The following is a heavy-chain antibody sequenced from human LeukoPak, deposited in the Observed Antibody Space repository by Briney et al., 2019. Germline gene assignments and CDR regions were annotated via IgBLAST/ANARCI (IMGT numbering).Heavy chain of an antibody. CDR1: GGSNSSSSYY. D-gene: IGHD6-6*01. Sequence: PSETLSLTCTVSGGSNSSSSYYWGWIRQPPGKGLEWIGRIYTSGSTNYNPSLKSRVTLSVDTSKNQFSLKLSSVTAADTAVYHCARDWSSSSYTYYYYYMDVWGKGTTVTVSS. CDR2: IYTSGST. CDR3: ARDWSSSSYTYYYYYMDV. J-gene: IGHJ6*03. V-gene: IGHV4-39*07.